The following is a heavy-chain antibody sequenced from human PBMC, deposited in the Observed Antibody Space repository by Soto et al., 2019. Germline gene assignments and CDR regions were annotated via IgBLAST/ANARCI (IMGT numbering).Heavy chain of an antibody. D-gene: IGHD3-3*01. CDR1: GYTLTELS. CDR3: ATIKGYYDFWSGYSNWFDP. V-gene: IGHV1-24*01. J-gene: IGHJ5*02. CDR2: FDPEDGET. Sequence: ASVKVSCKVSGYTLTELSMHWVRQAPGKGLEWMGGFDPEDGETIYAQKFQGRVTMTEDTSTDTAYMELSSLRSEDTSVYYCATIKGYYDFWSGYSNWFDPWGQGTLVTVSS.